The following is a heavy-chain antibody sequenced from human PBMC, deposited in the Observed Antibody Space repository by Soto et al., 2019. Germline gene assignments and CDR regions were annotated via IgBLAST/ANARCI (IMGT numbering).Heavy chain of an antibody. D-gene: IGHD3-10*01. Sequence: GGSLRLSCAASGFTFSSYWMYWVRQAPGKGLVWVSRISDGSTRSYADSVKGRFTISRDNAKNTLYLQMNSLRAEDTAVYYCARGQGYYYGSGSYPFDYWGQGTLVTVSS. CDR1: GFTFSSYW. J-gene: IGHJ4*02. CDR2: ISDGSTR. V-gene: IGHV3-74*01. CDR3: ARGQGYYYGSGSYPFDY.